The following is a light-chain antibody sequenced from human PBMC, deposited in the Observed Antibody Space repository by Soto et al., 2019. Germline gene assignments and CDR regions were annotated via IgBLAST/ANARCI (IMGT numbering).Light chain of an antibody. CDR1: QSITTY. CDR3: QQAYGAPPT. Sequence: DIQMTQSTSSLSASVGDRVTITCRASQSITTYLNWYQQTSGEAPKLLIYAAARLQTGVPSRFSGSGSGTDFTLTISSLQPEDFVTYYCQQAYGAPPTFGQGTKVEIK. V-gene: IGKV1-39*01. CDR2: AAA. J-gene: IGKJ1*01.